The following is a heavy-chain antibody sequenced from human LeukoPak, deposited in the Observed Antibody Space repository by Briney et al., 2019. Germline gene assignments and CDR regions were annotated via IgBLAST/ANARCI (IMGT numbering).Heavy chain of an antibody. CDR3: AREEGATPTLDY. J-gene: IGHJ4*02. V-gene: IGHV3-21*01. Sequence: SGGSLRLSCAASGFTFSSYSMNWVRQAPGKGLEWVSSISSSSSYIYYADSVKGRFTISRDNAKNSLYLQMNSLRAEDTAVYYCAREEGATPTLDYWGQGTLVTVSS. D-gene: IGHD1-26*01. CDR2: ISSSSSYI. CDR1: GFTFSSYS.